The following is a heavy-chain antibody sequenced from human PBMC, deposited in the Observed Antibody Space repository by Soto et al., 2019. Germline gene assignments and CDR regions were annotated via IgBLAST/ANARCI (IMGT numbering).Heavy chain of an antibody. CDR3: AREGSHKPKSGYFDY. D-gene: IGHD3-10*01. CDR1: GGTFSSYA. J-gene: IGHJ4*02. V-gene: IGHV1-69*13. CDR2: IIPIFGTA. Sequence: SVKVSCKASGGTFSSYAISCVLQSPLQGLEWMGGIIPIFGTANYAQKFQGRVTITADESTSTAYMELSSLRSEDTAVYYCAREGSHKPKSGYFDYWGQGTLVTVSS.